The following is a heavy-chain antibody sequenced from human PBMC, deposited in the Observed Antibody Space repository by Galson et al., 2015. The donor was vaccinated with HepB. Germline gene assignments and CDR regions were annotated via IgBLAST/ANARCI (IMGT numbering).Heavy chain of an antibody. CDR3: AGCPMYYYDSSDYSPAAFDI. CDR2: ISAYNGDT. CDR1: GYTFTSYG. V-gene: IGHV1-18*04. Sequence: SVKVSCKASGYTFTSYGISWVRQAPGQGLEWMGWISAYNGDTNYAQKLQGRVTMTTDTSTSTAYMELRRLRSDDTAVYYCAGCPMYYYDSSDYSPAAFDIWGPGTMVTVSS. D-gene: IGHD3-22*01. J-gene: IGHJ3*02.